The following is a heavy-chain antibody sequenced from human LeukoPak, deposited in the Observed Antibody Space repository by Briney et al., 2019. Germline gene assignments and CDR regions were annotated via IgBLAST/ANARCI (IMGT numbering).Heavy chain of an antibody. CDR1: GGSFSNYY. CDR2: MSYSGST. Sequence: SETLSLTCTVSGGSFSNYYWSWIRQPPGKGLEWIGYMSYSGSTKYNPSLKSRAAISVDTSKNQFSLKMTSVTAADTAVYYCAKAPGRSGYFPHYYYYMDVWGKGTTVTVSS. V-gene: IGHV4-59*01. CDR3: AKAPGRSGYFPHYYYYMDV. J-gene: IGHJ6*03. D-gene: IGHD3-3*01.